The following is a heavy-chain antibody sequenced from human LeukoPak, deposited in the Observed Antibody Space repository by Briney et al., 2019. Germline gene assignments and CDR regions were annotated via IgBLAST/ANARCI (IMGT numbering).Heavy chain of an antibody. CDR3: ARDPLRYLRVGHYDY. CDR2: IDYDSSHI. J-gene: IGHJ4*02. CDR1: GFTFSNSA. D-gene: IGHD3-9*01. Sequence: GGSLRLSCAASGFTFSNSAMNWVRQVPGKGLEWVSSIDYDSSHIYYAASVRGRFTISRDNARNSVYLQMNSLRVEDTAVHYCARDPLRYLRVGHYDYWGQGTLVAVSS. V-gene: IGHV3-21*01.